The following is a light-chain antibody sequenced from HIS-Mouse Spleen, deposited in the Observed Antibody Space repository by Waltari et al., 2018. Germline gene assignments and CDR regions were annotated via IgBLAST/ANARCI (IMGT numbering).Light chain of an antibody. Sequence: QSALTQPASVSGSPGQSITISCTGTSSDVGGYNYVSWYQQHPGKAPKLMIYDVSNRPSGVSNCFSGSKSGNTASLTISGLQAEDEADYYCSSYTSSSFNVVFGGGTKLTVL. CDR3: SSYTSSSFNVV. J-gene: IGLJ2*01. CDR2: DVS. CDR1: SSDVGGYNY. V-gene: IGLV2-14*03.